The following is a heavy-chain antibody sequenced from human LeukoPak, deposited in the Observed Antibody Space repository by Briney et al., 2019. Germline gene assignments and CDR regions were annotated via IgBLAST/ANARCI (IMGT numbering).Heavy chain of an antibody. CDR3: ARGFGDWGLSWFDP. D-gene: IGHD3-10*01. V-gene: IGHV4-59*01. Sequence: SETLSLTCNVSGGSINNYYWSWIRQPPGKGLEWIGYIYYSGSAKYNPSLKSRVTISVDTSKNQFSLKLTSVTAADTAVYYCARGFGDWGLSWFDPWGQGTLVTVSS. J-gene: IGHJ5*02. CDR1: GGSINNYY. CDR2: IYYSGSA.